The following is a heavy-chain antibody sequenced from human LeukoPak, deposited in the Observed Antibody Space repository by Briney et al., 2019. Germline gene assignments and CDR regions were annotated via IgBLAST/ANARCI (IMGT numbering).Heavy chain of an antibody. J-gene: IGHJ6*02. D-gene: IGHD3-10*01. CDR2: ISYDGSGK. CDR3: ARDHGSGTFYYGMDV. Sequence: GGSLRLSCEVSGFTFNKNALHWVRQAPGKGLEWVAVISYDGSGKYYAGFVKGRFVISRDNSKNTLSLQMNSLRIEDTAVYYCARDHGSGTFYYGMDVWGQGTTVTVSS. V-gene: IGHV3-30*09. CDR1: GFTFNKNA.